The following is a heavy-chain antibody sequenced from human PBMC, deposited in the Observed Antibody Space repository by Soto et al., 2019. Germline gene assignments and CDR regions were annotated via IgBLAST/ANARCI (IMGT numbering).Heavy chain of an antibody. CDR1: GFTFSDYY. CDR3: AREWDSSGSHFDY. V-gene: IGHV3-11*06. D-gene: IGHD3-22*01. J-gene: IGHJ4*02. CDR2: ISSSSSYT. Sequence: GGSLRLSCAASGFTFSDYYMSWIRQAPGKGLEWVSYISSSSSYTNYADSVKGRFTISRDNAKNSLYLQMNSLRAEDTAVYYCAREWDSSGSHFDYWGQGTLVTVSS.